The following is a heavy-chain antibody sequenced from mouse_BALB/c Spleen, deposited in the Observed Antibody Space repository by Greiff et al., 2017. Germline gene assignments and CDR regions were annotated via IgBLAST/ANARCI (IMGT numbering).Heavy chain of an antibody. CDR2: ILPGSGST. Sequence: VQLQQSGAELMKPGASVKISCKATGYTFSSYWIEWVKQRPGHGLEWIGEILPGSGSTNYNEKFKGKATFTADTSSNTAYMQLSSLTSEDSAVYYCARDRYDESFAYWGQGTLVTVSA. D-gene: IGHD2-14*01. J-gene: IGHJ3*01. V-gene: IGHV1-9*01. CDR1: GYTFSSYW. CDR3: ARDRYDESFAY.